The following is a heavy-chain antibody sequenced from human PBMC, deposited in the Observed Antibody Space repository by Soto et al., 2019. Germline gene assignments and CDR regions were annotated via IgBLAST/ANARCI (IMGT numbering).Heavy chain of an antibody. CDR2: ISGSGGST. Sequence: GGSLRRSCAASGFTFSSYAMSWVRQAPGKVLELVSAISGSGGSTYYADSVKGRFTISRDNSNNTLYLQMNSLRAEDTAVYYCEKRGGAISGAGYFDYWGQGTLVTDSS. D-gene: IGHD6-13*01. CDR1: GFTFSSYA. CDR3: EKRGGAISGAGYFDY. J-gene: IGHJ4*02. V-gene: IGHV3-23*01.